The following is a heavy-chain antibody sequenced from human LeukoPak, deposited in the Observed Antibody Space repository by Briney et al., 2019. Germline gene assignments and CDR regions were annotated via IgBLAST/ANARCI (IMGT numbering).Heavy chain of an antibody. J-gene: IGHJ4*02. CDR3: ARRGKRYSSGWYGY. Sequence: PSETLSLTCAVYGGSFSGYYWSWIRQPPGKGLEWIGEINHSGSTNYNPSLKSRVTISVDTSKNQFSLKLSSVTAADTAVYYCARRGKRYSSGWYGYWGQGTLVTVSS. CDR1: GGSFSGYY. D-gene: IGHD6-19*01. V-gene: IGHV4-34*01. CDR2: INHSGST.